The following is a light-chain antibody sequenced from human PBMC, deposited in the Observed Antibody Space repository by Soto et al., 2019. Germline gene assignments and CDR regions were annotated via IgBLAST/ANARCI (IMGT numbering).Light chain of an antibody. CDR1: ESVSSSD. CDR2: GAS. V-gene: IGKV3-20*01. Sequence: ELVMTQSPATLSVSPGERATLSCRASESVSSSDLAWYQQKPGQTPRLLIYGASSRATGIPDRFSGRGSGTDFTLTISRLEPEDFAVYYCQQYGSSPTWTFGQGTKVDIK. J-gene: IGKJ1*01. CDR3: QQYGSSPTWT.